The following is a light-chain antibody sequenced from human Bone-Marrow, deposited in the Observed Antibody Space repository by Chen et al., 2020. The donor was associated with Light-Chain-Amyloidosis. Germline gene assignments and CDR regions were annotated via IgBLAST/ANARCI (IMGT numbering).Light chain of an antibody. CDR2: RDT. CDR3: QSADSSGTYEVI. J-gene: IGLJ2*01. CDR1: DFPTKY. V-gene: IGLV3-25*03. Sequence: SYELTQPPSVSVSPGQTARITCSGDDFPTKYAYWYQQKPGQAPVLVIHRDTERPSGISERFSGSSSGTTGKLTISGVQAEDEADYHCQSADSSGTYEVIFGGGTKLTVL.